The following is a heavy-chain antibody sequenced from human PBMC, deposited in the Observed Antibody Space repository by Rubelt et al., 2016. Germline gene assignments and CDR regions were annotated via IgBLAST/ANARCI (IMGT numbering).Heavy chain of an antibody. J-gene: IGHJ4*02. CDR2: FDPEDGET. V-gene: IGHV1-24*01. CDR3: ATIGLEWLLEDY. Sequence: QVQLVQSGAEVKKPGASVKVSCKVSGYTLTELSMHWVRQAPGKGLEWMGGFDPEDGETIYAQKFHGRVTMTKDTCTDKAYMGRSSLGSEETAVYYCATIGLEWLLEDYWGQGTLVTVSS. D-gene: IGHD3-3*01. CDR1: GYTLTELS.